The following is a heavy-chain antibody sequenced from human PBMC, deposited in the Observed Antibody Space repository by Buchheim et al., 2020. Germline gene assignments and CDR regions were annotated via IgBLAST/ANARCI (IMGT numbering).Heavy chain of an antibody. CDR1: GGPVFSCY. J-gene: IGHJ4*02. CDR3: ARYNWNHFHH. Sequence: QVQLKESGPGLVKPSETLSLTCTVSGGPVFSCYCWTWIRQLPGKGLEWIGYILNYGSESSSYNPSLKSRVTMSLDTSKNLFVLRLTSVTAAVAAMYSYARYNWNHFHHWGQGSL. CDR2: ILNYGSESS. V-gene: IGHV4-59*02. D-gene: IGHD1-1*01.